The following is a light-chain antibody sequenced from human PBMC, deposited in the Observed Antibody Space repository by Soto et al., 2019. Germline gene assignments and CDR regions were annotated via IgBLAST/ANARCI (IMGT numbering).Light chain of an antibody. V-gene: IGLV2-14*01. CDR3: SSYETSRTHVA. Sequence: QSALTQPASVSGSPGQSITISCTGTSSDVGGYNFVSWYQHHPGKAPKLIIHDVSSRPSGVSNRFSASKSGNTASLPISGLQAEDEAGYYCSSYETSRTHVAFGGGTKLTVL. J-gene: IGLJ2*01. CDR1: SSDVGGYNF. CDR2: DVS.